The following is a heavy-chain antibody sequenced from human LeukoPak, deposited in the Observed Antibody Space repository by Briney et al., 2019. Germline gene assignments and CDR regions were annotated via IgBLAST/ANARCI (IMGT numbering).Heavy chain of an antibody. J-gene: IGHJ4*01. D-gene: IGHD4-17*01. V-gene: IGHV4-30-4*08. CDR1: GASINTADYY. Sequence: SETLSLTCNVSGASINTADYYWTWIRQPPGKGQEWIGHISYSGTPYYNPSLNSRVTISLDTSKNQFSLKLNSVTAADTAMYYCARDRYGDFEDYWGHGTLVTVSS. CDR3: ARDRYGDFEDY. CDR2: ISYSGTP.